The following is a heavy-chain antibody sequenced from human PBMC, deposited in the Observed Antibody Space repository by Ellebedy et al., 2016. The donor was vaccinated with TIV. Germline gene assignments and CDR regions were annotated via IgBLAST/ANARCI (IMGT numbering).Heavy chain of an antibody. CDR2: ISGSGGST. Sequence: GESLKISCAASGFTFSSYAMSWVRQAPGKGLEWVSGISGSGGSTYYADSVKGRFTISRDNSKNTVYLQMNSLRAEDTAVYYCAKDQTIVSTIVDYWGQGTLVTVSS. V-gene: IGHV3-23*01. D-gene: IGHD5/OR15-5a*01. CDR1: GFTFSSYA. CDR3: AKDQTIVSTIVDY. J-gene: IGHJ4*02.